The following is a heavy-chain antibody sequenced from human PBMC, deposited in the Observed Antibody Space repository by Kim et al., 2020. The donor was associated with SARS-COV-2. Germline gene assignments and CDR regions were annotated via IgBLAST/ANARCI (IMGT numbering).Heavy chain of an antibody. CDR2: IYYSGST. V-gene: IGHV4-39*01. J-gene: IGHJ4*02. D-gene: IGHD2-21*02. Sequence: SETLSLTCTVSGGSISSSSYYWGWIRQPPGKGLEWIGSIYYSGSTYYNPSLKSRVTISVDTSKNQFSLKLSSVTAADTAVYYCARQVEAYCGGDCYFFDYWGQGTLVTVSS. CDR1: GGSISSSSYY. CDR3: ARQVEAYCGGDCYFFDY.